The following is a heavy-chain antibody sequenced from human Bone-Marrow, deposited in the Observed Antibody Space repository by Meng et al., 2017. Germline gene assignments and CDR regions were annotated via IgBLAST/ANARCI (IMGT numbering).Heavy chain of an antibody. CDR3: ARDHGRGYYGSSGYYPYY. Sequence: ASVKVSCKASGYTFTSYGISWVRQAPGQGLEWMGWISAYNGNTNYAQKLQGRVTMTTDTSTSTAYMELRRLRSDDTAVYYCARDHGRGYYGSSGYYPYYWGQGTLVTVSS. D-gene: IGHD3-22*01. J-gene: IGHJ4*02. CDR2: ISAYNGNT. CDR1: GYTFTSYG. V-gene: IGHV1-18*01.